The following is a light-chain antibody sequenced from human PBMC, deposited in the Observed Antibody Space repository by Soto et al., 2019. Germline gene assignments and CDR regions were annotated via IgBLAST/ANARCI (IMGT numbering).Light chain of an antibody. Sequence: DIQMTQSPSSLSASVGDRVTITCRASQSISSYLNWYQQKPGKAPKLLIYAASSLQSGVPSRFSGSWTGTNFTLTISSLQPEHFATYYCQQSYSTPRTFGQGTKLEIK. CDR3: QQSYSTPRT. V-gene: IGKV1-39*01. J-gene: IGKJ2*01. CDR2: AAS. CDR1: QSISSY.